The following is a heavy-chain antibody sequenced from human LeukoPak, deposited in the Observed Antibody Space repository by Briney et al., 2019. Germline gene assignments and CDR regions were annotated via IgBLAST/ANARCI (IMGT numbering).Heavy chain of an antibody. J-gene: IGHJ5*02. CDR3: ARNRGPYYYDSSGYDP. D-gene: IGHD3-22*01. V-gene: IGHV5-51*01. CDR2: IYPGDSDT. CDR1: GYSFTSYW. Sequence: GESLQISCKGSGYSFTSYWIGWVRQLPGKGLEWMGIIYPGDSDTRYSPSFQGQVTISADKSISTAYLQWSSLKASDTAMYYCARNRGPYYYDSSGYDPWGQGTLVTVSS.